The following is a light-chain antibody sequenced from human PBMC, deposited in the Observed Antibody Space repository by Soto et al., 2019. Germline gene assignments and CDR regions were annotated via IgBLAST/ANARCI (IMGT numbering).Light chain of an antibody. V-gene: IGKV1-17*03. J-gene: IGKJ1*01. Sequence: DIQMTQSPSAVSASVGDRVTITCRASQDISRFLAWFQQNPGKVPKRLVYLATALQNGAPSRFSGSGSGTEFNFTISRLQPEYFATYYCLQHYAYPWTFGQGIKVDIK. CDR2: LAT. CDR3: LQHYAYPWT. CDR1: QDISRF.